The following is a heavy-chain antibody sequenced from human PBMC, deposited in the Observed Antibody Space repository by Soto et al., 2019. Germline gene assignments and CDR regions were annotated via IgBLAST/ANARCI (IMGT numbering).Heavy chain of an antibody. CDR3: ASMTTVNLGYLDY. CDR1: GGSISSYY. D-gene: IGHD4-17*01. Sequence: SETLSLTCTVSGGSISSYYWSWIRQPPGKGLEWIGYIYYSGSTNYNPSLKSRVTISVDTSKNQFSLKLSSVTAADTAVYYCASMTTVNLGYLDYWGQGTLVTVSS. J-gene: IGHJ4*02. CDR2: IYYSGST. V-gene: IGHV4-59*01.